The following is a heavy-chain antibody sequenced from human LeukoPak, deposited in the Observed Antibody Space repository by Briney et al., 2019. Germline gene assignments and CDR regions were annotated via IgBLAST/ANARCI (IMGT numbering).Heavy chain of an antibody. CDR1: GFTLSSYW. V-gene: IGHV3-7*01. J-gene: IGHJ4*02. Sequence: PGGSLRLSCAASGFTLSSYWMSWVRQDTGKGLEWVAKIKRDGSEKQYVDSVKGRFTISRDNAKNSLYLEMNSLRAEDTAVYYCARDRDGSTLGLFDFWGQGTLVTVSS. D-gene: IGHD2-2*03. CDR3: ARDRDGSTLGLFDF. CDR2: IKRDGSEK.